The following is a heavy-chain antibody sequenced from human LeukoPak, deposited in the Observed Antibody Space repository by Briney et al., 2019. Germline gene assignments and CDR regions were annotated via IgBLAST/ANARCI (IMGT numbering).Heavy chain of an antibody. CDR3: ARGTTRDYYGMDV. D-gene: IGHD1-7*01. CDR1: GGSTSSYY. CDR2: IYYSGST. V-gene: IGHV4-59*01. J-gene: IGHJ6*02. Sequence: NPSETLSLTCTVSGGSTSSYYWSWIRQPPGKGLEWIGYIYYSGSTNYNPSLKSRVTISVDTSKNQFSLKLSSVTAADTAVYYCARGTTRDYYGMDVWGQGTTVTVSS.